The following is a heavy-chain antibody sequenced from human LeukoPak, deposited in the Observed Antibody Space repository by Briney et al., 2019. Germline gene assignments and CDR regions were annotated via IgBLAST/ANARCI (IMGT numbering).Heavy chain of an antibody. CDR2: ISDSGGST. CDR3: VRGYSFGPYGMDV. J-gene: IGHJ6*02. D-gene: IGHD2-15*01. V-gene: IGHV3-64D*09. CDR1: GFPFRSYA. Sequence: GGSLRLSCSASGFPFRSYAMHWVRQTPGKGLEYVSAISDSGGSTYYADSVKGRFTISRDNSKNTLYLQMSSLRAEDTAVYFCVRGYSFGPYGMDVWGQGTTVTVSS.